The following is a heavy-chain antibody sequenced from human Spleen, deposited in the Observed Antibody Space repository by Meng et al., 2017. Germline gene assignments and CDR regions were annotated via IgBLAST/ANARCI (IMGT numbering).Heavy chain of an antibody. CDR1: GFTFSSYS. CDR3: ARDVGSHTTENFDY. Sequence: GESLKISCAASGFTFSSYSMNWVRQAPGKGLEWVSCISSSSSLVYYADSVKGRFTISRDNAKNSLYLQMNSLRAEDTAVYYCARDVGSHTTENFDYWGQGTLVTVSS. D-gene: IGHD1-1*01. V-gene: IGHV3-21*01. J-gene: IGHJ4*02. CDR2: ISSSSSLV.